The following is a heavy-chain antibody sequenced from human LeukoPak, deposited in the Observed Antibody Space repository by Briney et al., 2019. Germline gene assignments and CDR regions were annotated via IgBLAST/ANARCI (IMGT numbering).Heavy chain of an antibody. J-gene: IGHJ4*02. CDR1: GFTFSSYG. CDR3: AKASPFYASGSFDY. D-gene: IGHD3-10*01. Sequence: GGSLRLSCAASGFTFSSYGMHWVRQAPGKGLEWVAFIRYDGSNKYYADSVKGRFTISRDNSKNTLYLQMNSLRTEDTAVYYCAKASPFYASGSFDYWGQGTPVTVSS. CDR2: IRYDGSNK. V-gene: IGHV3-30*02.